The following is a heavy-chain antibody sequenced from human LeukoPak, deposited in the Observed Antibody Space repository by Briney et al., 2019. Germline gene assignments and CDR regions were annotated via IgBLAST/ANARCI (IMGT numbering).Heavy chain of an antibody. D-gene: IGHD6-13*01. J-gene: IGHJ4*02. V-gene: IGHV4-59*08. CDR1: GGSFSGYY. CDR3: ARGSSWYRGDFDY. CDR2: IYYSGST. Sequence: SETLSLTCTVYGGSFSGYYWSWIRQPPGKGLEWIGYIYYSGSTNYNPSLKSRVTISVDTSKNQFSLKLSSVTAADTAMYYCARGSSWYRGDFDYWGQGTLVTVSS.